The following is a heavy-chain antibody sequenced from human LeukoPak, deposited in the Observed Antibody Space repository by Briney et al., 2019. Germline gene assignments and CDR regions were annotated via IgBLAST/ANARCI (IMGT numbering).Heavy chain of an antibody. V-gene: IGHV3-15*01. J-gene: IGHJ4*02. CDR3: MTRGY. CDR1: GFSVSDAW. Sequence: GGSLRLSCAASGFSVSDAWMSWVRQAPGKGLECVGRIRSKTDGGTTDYAAPVKDRFTISRDDSKNTLYLQMNSLKTEDTAIYYCMTRGYWGQGTLVTVSS. CDR2: IRSKTDGGTT.